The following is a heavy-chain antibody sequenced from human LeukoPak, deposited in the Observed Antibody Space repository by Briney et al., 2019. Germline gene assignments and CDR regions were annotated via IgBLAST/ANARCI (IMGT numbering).Heavy chain of an antibody. V-gene: IGHV1-8*01. D-gene: IGHD6-13*01. CDR2: MNPNSGNT. J-gene: IGHJ4*02. Sequence: GASVKVSCKASGYTFTSYDINWVRQATGQGLEWMGWMNPNSGNTGYAQKFRGRVTMTRNTSISTAYMELSSLRSEDTAVYYCARDSLAGVAAPFDYWGQGTLVTVSS. CDR1: GYTFTSYD. CDR3: ARDSLAGVAAPFDY.